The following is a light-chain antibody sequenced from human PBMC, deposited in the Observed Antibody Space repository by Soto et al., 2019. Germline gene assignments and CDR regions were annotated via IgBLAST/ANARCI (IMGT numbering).Light chain of an antibody. CDR2: AIS. CDR1: ESVTDKQ. CDR3: QQYGSSRWT. Sequence: EIVLTQSPVTLSFSPCEIATLSCRSSESVTDKQLAWYQQKPGQAPRLLIYAISSRATGIPDRFSGSGSGTDFTLTISRLEPEDFAMYYCQQYGSSRWTFAQGTKV. V-gene: IGKV3-20*01. J-gene: IGKJ1*01.